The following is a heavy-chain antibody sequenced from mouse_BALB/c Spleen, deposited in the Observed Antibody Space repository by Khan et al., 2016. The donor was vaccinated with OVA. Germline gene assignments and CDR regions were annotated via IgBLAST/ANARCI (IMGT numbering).Heavy chain of an antibody. CDR2: INPSNGDT. CDR1: GYTFTSFY. J-gene: IGHJ3*01. CDR3: AKSGYGNPFAY. D-gene: IGHD3-1*01. Sequence: QVQLQQPGAELVKPGASVKISCKASGYTFTSFYMYWVKQRPGQGLEWIGGINPSNGDTHFYEKFKSKATLTVDKSSTPAYMQFSSLTSEDSAVYCCAKSGYGNPFAYWGQGTLVTVSA. V-gene: IGHV1S81*02.